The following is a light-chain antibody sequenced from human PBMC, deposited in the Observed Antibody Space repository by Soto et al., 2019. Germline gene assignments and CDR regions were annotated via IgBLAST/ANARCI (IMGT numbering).Light chain of an antibody. CDR1: QSVSSSF. CDR3: QQYVTSPWA. Sequence: EIVLTQSPGTLSLSPGERATLSCRASQSVSSSFLAWYQQKPGQAPRLLIYGASNRATGIPDRLSGSEPGTDFTLTISRLEPEDFAVYYCQQYVTSPWAFGQGTKVAIE. V-gene: IGKV3-20*01. J-gene: IGKJ1*01. CDR2: GAS.